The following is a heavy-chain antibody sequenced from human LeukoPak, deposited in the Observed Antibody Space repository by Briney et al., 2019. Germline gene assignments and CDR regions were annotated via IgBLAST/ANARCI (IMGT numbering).Heavy chain of an antibody. J-gene: IGHJ5*02. CDR1: GYTFTSYA. V-gene: IGHV1-3*01. CDR3: ARDNGGYSSSWYEGNWFDP. CDR2: INAGNGNT. D-gene: IGHD6-13*01. Sequence: ASVKVSCKASGYTFTSYAMHWVRQAPGQRLEWMGWINAGNGNTKYSQKFQGRVTTTRDTSASTAYMELSSLRSEDTAVYYCARDNGGYSSSWYEGNWFDPWGQGTLVTVSS.